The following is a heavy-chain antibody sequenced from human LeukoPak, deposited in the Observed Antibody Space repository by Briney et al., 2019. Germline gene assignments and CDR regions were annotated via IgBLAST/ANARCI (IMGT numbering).Heavy chain of an antibody. CDR3: AKALATYYYDSSGYAY. CDR1: GFTFSSYG. J-gene: IGHJ4*02. CDR2: ISYDGSNK. D-gene: IGHD3-22*01. V-gene: IGHV3-30*18. Sequence: PGGSLRLSCAASGFTFSSYGMHWVRQAPGKGLEWVAVISYDGSNKYYADSVKGRFAISRDNSKNTLYLQMNSLRAEDTAVYYCAKALATYYYDSSGYAYWGQGTLVTVSS.